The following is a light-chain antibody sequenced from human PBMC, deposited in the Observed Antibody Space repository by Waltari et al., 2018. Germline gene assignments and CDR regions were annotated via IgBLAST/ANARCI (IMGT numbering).Light chain of an antibody. CDR2: GAS. CDR3: QQYGSSPET. Sequence: EIVLTQSPGSLSLSPGERATLSCRASQTISNSQLAWYQQRPGQGPRLLIYGASRRATGIPDRFSGSGSGTDFTRTISRLEPEDFAVYYCQQYGSSPETFGQGTKLEIK. CDR1: QTISNSQ. J-gene: IGKJ2*01. V-gene: IGKV3-20*01.